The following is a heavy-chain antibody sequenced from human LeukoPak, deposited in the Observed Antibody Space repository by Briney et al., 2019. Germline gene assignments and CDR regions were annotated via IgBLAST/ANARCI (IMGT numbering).Heavy chain of an antibody. V-gene: IGHV3-9*01. D-gene: IGHD3-3*01. Sequence: GGSLRLSCAASGFTFDDYAMHWVWQAPGKGLEWVSGISWNSGSIGYADSVKGRFTISRDNAKNSLYLQMNSLRAEDTALYYCAKALGEWLLLPHFDYWGQGTLVTVSS. CDR3: AKALGEWLLLPHFDY. J-gene: IGHJ4*02. CDR1: GFTFDDYA. CDR2: ISWNSGSI.